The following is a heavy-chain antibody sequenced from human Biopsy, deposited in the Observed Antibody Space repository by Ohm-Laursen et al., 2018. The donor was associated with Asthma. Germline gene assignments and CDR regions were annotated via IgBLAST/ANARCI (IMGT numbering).Heavy chain of an antibody. D-gene: IGHD4-17*01. CDR3: ASDFPKDYVRYNFQF. CDR2: NDHEEGGT. Sequence: ASVKVSCKISGYSLTDLSMHWVRQAPGQGLEWRGGNDHEEGGTVNARRFQGRVTMTEDTSTDTAYMELSSLSSDDTAVYYCASDFPKDYVRYNFQFWGQGTLVTVSS. CDR1: GYSLTDLS. J-gene: IGHJ4*02. V-gene: IGHV1-24*01.